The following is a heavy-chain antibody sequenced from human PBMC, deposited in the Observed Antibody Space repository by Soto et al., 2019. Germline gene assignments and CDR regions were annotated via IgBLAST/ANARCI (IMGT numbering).Heavy chain of an antibody. V-gene: IGHV1-18*01. Sequence: KVSCKASGYIFVNYGIAWVRQAPGQGLEWMGWISPYSGNTHYASKVQGRLTMTTDPCTSTACMDLGSLRSEGTAVYYCAMVDNYVTPTPQDVRGQGTTVTVSS. J-gene: IGHJ6*02. CDR1: GYIFVNYG. D-gene: IGHD3-16*01. CDR2: ISPYSGNT. CDR3: AMVDNYVTPTPQDV.